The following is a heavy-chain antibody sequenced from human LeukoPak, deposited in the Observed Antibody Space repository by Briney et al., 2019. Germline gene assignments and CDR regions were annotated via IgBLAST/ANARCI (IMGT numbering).Heavy chain of an antibody. D-gene: IGHD5-18*01. Sequence: GGSLRLSCAASGFTFSSYEMNWVRQAPGKGLEWVSYISSSGSTIYYADSVKGRFTISRGNAKSSLFLQMNSLRAEDTAVYYCARQRGYIYVFDYWGLGTLVTVSS. CDR1: GFTFSSYE. J-gene: IGHJ4*02. CDR2: ISSSGSTI. CDR3: ARQRGYIYVFDY. V-gene: IGHV3-48*03.